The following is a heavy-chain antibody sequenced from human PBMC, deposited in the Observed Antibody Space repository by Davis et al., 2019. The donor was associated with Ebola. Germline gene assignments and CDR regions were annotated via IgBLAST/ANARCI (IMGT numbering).Heavy chain of an antibody. CDR3: AKSIRGRPGNNWFDP. CDR2: ISGSGGST. V-gene: IGHV3-23*01. CDR1: GFTFSNYA. J-gene: IGHJ5*02. D-gene: IGHD3-10*01. Sequence: PGGSLRLSCAVSGFTFSNYAMNWVRQAPGKGLEWVSAISGSGGSTYYADSVKDRFTISRDNSRNTLYLQMNSLRAEDTALYYCAKSIRGRPGNNWFDPWGQGTLVTVSS.